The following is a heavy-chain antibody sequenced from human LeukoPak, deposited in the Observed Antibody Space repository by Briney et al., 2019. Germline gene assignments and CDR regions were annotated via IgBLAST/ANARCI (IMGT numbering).Heavy chain of an antibody. CDR2: IRYDGSNK. Sequence: GGSLRLSCAASGFTFSSYGMHWVRQAPGKGLEWVAFIRYDGSNKYYADSVKGRFTISRDNSKNTLYLQMNSLRAEDTAVYYCAKGPAGTAMVTALDYWGQGTLVTVSS. CDR1: GFTFSSYG. V-gene: IGHV3-30*02. J-gene: IGHJ4*02. CDR3: AKGPAGTAMVTALDY. D-gene: IGHD5-18*01.